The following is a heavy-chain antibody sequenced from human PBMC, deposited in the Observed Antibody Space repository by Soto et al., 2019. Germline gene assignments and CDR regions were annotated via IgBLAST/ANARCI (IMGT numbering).Heavy chain of an antibody. CDR3: ARDPPPNCYDSSGAFRNWFDP. Sequence: ASVKVSCKASGYTFTSYGISWVRQAPGQGLEWMGWISAYNGNTNYAQKLQGRVTMTTDTSTSTAYMELRSLRSDDTAVYYCARDPPPNCYDSSGAFRNWFDPWGQGTLVTVSS. D-gene: IGHD3-22*01. V-gene: IGHV1-18*04. CDR1: GYTFTSYG. J-gene: IGHJ5*02. CDR2: ISAYNGNT.